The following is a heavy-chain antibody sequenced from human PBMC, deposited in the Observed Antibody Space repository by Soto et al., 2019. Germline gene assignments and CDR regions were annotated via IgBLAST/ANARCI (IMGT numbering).Heavy chain of an antibody. D-gene: IGHD2-2*01. CDR1: GFTFSSYT. J-gene: IGHJ5*02. CDR3: ARGGFCSSTRCYLVPYDR. Sequence: EAQLVESGGGLVEPGGSLRLSCAASGFTFSSYTMNWVRQAPGKGLEWVSSISSSSSYIYYADSVKGRFTISRDNAENSLYLQMNSLRAEDTAVYYCARGGFCSSTRCYLVPYDRWGQGTLVTVPS. V-gene: IGHV3-21*01. CDR2: ISSSSSYI.